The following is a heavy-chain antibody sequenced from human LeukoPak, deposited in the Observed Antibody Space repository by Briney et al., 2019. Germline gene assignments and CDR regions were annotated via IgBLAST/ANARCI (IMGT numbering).Heavy chain of an antibody. J-gene: IGHJ4*02. V-gene: IGHV3-7*01. D-gene: IGHD1-14*01. CDR1: GFTFSSYS. CDR2: IKQDGSEK. Sequence: GGSLRLSCAASGFTFSSYSMSWVRQAPGTGLEWVANIKQDGSEKYYVDSVKGRFTISRDNAKNSLYLQMNSLRVEDTAVYYCAGKTGDCWGQGTLVIVSS. CDR3: AGKTGDC.